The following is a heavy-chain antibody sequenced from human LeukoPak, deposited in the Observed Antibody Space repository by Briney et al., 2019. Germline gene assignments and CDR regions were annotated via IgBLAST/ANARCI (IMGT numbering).Heavy chain of an antibody. Sequence: ASETLSLTCTVSGGSISNYYWNWIRQPPGKGLEWIGYVYYTGSTNYNPSLKTRVTMSVDTSKNQFSLNLKSVTPDDTAVYYCARGFRGPNFDYWGQGTLVTVSS. D-gene: IGHD3-10*01. CDR3: ARGFRGPNFDY. CDR2: VYYTGST. J-gene: IGHJ4*02. CDR1: GGSISNYY. V-gene: IGHV4-59*01.